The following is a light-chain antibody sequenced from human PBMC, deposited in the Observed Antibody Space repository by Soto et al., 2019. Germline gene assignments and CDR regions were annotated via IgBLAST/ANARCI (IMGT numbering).Light chain of an antibody. V-gene: IGKV3-15*01. J-gene: IGKJ1*01. CDR3: PQSNNTPSWT. Sequence: EIVMTQSPATLSVSPGERATLSCRASQSVSSNLAWYQQKPGQAPRLLIYGASTRATGIPARFSGSGSGTEFILTISSLQPVYFAAYPCPQSNNTPSWTFGQGTKVEIK. CDR1: QSVSSN. CDR2: GAS.